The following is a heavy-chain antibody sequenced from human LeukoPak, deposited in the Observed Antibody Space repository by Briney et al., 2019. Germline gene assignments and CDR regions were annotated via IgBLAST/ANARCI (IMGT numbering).Heavy chain of an antibody. D-gene: IGHD3-16*01. CDR3: ARASWVSSADAVR. CDR2: MKGTGET. CDR1: GLSFRTFA. J-gene: IGHJ4*02. V-gene: IGHV3-23*01. Sequence: VGSLRLSCAASGLSFRTFAMSWVRQAPARGLEWLSSMKGTGETFYADSMRGRFTLSRDDSRNTVYLQLNNLRVEDTAVYYCARASWVSSADAVRWGQGTVVTVSS.